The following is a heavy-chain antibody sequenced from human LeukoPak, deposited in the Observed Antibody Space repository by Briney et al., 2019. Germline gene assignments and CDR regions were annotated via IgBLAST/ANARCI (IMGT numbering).Heavy chain of an antibody. CDR2: ICYSGST. CDR3: ARQGLVLLWFGEFRLKNERIDY. CDR1: GGSFSNYN. D-gene: IGHD3-10*01. J-gene: IGHJ4*02. Sequence: SGTLSLTCAVYGGSFSNYNWDWIRQPPGKGLEWIGSICYSGSTYYNPALKSRVTISVNASNNKSSLKLSSVTAADRAVYYCARQGLVLLWFGEFRLKNERIDYWGQGTLVTVYS. V-gene: IGHV4-39*01.